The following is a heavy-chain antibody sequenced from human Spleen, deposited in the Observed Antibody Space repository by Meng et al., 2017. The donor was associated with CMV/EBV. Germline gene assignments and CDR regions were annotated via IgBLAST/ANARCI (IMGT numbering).Heavy chain of an antibody. D-gene: IGHD3-10*01. Sequence: TCAVAGGSISSSDWWSWVRQPPGKGLECIGNIYHSESTVYNPSLESRVTLSIDKSKNHFSLQMKSVTAADTAIYYCARVGFGNSFDYWGQGTLVTVSS. CDR2: IYHSEST. CDR1: GGSISSSDW. J-gene: IGHJ4*02. V-gene: IGHV4-4*02. CDR3: ARVGFGNSFDY.